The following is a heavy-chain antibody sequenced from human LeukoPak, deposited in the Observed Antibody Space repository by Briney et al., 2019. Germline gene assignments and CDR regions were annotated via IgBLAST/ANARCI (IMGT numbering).Heavy chain of an antibody. V-gene: IGHV1-46*01. CDR2: INPSGGST. Sequence: ASVKVSCKASGYTLTNYGVSWVRQAPGQGLEWMGIINPSGGSTSYAQKFQGRVTMTRDMSTSTVYMELSSLRSEDTAVYYCARGIVGATYIFDYWGQGTLVTVSS. D-gene: IGHD1-26*01. CDR1: GYTLTNYG. J-gene: IGHJ4*02. CDR3: ARGIVGATYIFDY.